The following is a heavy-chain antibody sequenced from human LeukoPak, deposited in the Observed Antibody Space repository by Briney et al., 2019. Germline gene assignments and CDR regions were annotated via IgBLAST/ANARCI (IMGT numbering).Heavy chain of an antibody. Sequence: PRGSLRLSCAASGFTFSSYAMSWVRQAPGNGLEWVSAISGSGGSTYYAAFVKGRFTISRDNSKNTLYLQMNCLRAEDTAVYYCAKVLVGAKSPYAFDIWGQGTMVTVSS. V-gene: IGHV3-23*01. J-gene: IGHJ3*02. D-gene: IGHD1-26*01. CDR2: ISGSGGST. CDR1: GFTFSSYA. CDR3: AKVLVGAKSPYAFDI.